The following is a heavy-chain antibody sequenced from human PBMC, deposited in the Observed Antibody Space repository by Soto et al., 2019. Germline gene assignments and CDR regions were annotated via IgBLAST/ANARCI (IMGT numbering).Heavy chain of an antibody. CDR2: ISYDGRQS. CDR1: GFTFTAFA. V-gene: IGHV3-30*04. Sequence: GGSLRLSCAASGFTFTAFAVHWVRQAPGKGLEWVAVISYDGRQSRYADSVKGRLTLSRDNSKNTVFLQMNSLTTEDTAIYYCAKDRYFDSYYFGYWGQGTRVTVSS. D-gene: IGHD3-9*01. CDR3: AKDRYFDSYYFGY. J-gene: IGHJ4*02.